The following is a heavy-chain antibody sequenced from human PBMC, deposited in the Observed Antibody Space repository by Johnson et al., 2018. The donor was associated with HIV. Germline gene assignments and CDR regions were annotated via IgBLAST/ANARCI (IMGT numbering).Heavy chain of an antibody. J-gene: IGHJ3*02. V-gene: IGHV3-30*02. CDR2: IRHDGNNQ. Sequence: QVQLVESGGVVVQPGGSRRLSCAAFGFTFSNYGMHWVRLAPGKGLEWVAFIRHDGNNQYYADSVKGRFNISRDNPKNTLSLQMNSLRVEDTAVYYCAKPVVPAGDDLDMYEFAFYIWGQGTMVTVS. CDR1: GFTFSNYG. D-gene: IGHD2-2*01. CDR3: AKPVVPAGDDLDMYEFAFYI.